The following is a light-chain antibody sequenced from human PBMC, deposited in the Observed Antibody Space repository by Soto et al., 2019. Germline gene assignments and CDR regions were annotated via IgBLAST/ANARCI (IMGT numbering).Light chain of an antibody. J-gene: IGKJ1*01. CDR1: QSISSW. Sequence: DIQMTQSPSPLSPSVVDSVTITCPASQSISSWLAWFQQKAGKAPKVLIYKASSLESGVPSRFSGSGSGTEFTLTISSLQPDDFATYYCQQYNSYPWTFGQGTKVDIK. V-gene: IGKV1-5*03. CDR3: QQYNSYPWT. CDR2: KAS.